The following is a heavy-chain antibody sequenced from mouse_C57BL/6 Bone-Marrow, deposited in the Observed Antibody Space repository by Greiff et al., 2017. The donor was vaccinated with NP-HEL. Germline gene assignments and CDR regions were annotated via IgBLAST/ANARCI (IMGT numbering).Heavy chain of an antibody. Sequence: EVQLQQSGPGLVKPSQSLSLTCSVTGYSITSGYYWNWIRQFPGNKLEWMGYISYDGSNNYNPSLKNRISITRDTSKNQFFLKLNSVTTEDTATYYCARGIYGDYDYWGKGTTLTVSS. D-gene: IGHD2-4*01. J-gene: IGHJ2*01. V-gene: IGHV3-6*01. CDR1: GYSITSGYY. CDR3: ARGIYGDYDY. CDR2: ISYDGSN.